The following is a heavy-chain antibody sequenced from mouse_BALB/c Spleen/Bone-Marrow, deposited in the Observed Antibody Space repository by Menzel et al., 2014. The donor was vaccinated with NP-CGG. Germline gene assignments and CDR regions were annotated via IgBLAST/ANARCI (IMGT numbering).Heavy chain of an antibody. D-gene: IGHD3-2*01. CDR1: GYTFTDYN. J-gene: IGHJ4*01. V-gene: IGHV1-18*01. CDR3: AREDSSGYDAMNY. CDR2: INPDNGGT. Sequence: VQLKQSGPELVKPGASVKIPCKASGYTFTDYNMDWVKQSHGKSLEWIGDINPDNGGTIYNQKFKGKATLTVDKSSSTAYMELRSLTSEDIAVYYCAREDSSGYDAMNYWGQGTSVTVSS.